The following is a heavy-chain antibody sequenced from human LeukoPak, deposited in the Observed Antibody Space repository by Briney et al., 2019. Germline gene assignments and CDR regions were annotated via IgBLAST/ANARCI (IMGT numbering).Heavy chain of an antibody. Sequence: QPGRSLRLSCAASGFTFSSYGMHWVRQAPGKGLEWVAVISYDGSNKYYADSVKGRFTISRDNSKNTLYLQMNSLRAEDTAVYYCARAVGGYYFDYWGQGTLVTVSS. J-gene: IGHJ4*02. V-gene: IGHV3-30*03. D-gene: IGHD2-2*01. CDR2: ISYDGSNK. CDR1: GFTFSSYG. CDR3: ARAVGGYYFDY.